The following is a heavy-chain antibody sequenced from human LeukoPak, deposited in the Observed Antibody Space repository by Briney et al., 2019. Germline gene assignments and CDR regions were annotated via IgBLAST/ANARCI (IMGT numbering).Heavy chain of an antibody. CDR1: GGSFSGYY. J-gene: IGHJ4*02. CDR2: INHSGST. Sequence: SETLSLTCAVYGGSFSGYYWSWIRQPPGKGLEWIGEINHSGSTNYNPSLKSRVTISVDTSKNQFSLKLSSVTAADTAVYYCAREEDSSGYYRYWGQGTLVTVSS. D-gene: IGHD3-22*01. CDR3: AREEDSSGYYRY. V-gene: IGHV4-34*01.